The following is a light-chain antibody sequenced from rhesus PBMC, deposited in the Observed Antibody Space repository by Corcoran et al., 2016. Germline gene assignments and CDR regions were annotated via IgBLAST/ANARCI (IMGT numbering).Light chain of an antibody. CDR1: QGISTY. CDR3: LKYNSDPYS. V-gene: IGKV1-43*02. Sequence: DIQMTQSPSSLSASVGDRVTITCRASQGISTYLNWYQQKPGKAPKRLIYAASSLERGVPSRFSGSGSWTAFTLTISSLQPEDFATYYCLKYNSDPYSFGQGTKVEIK. CDR2: AAS. J-gene: IGKJ2*01.